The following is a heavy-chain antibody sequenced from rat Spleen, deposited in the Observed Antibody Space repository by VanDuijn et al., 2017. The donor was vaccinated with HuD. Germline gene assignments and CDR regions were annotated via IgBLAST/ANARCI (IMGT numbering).Heavy chain of an antibody. J-gene: IGHJ2*01. CDR1: GFSLTNFH. D-gene: IGHD1-9*01. V-gene: IGHV2S61*01. CDR3: ARGRTYYGYDY. Sequence: QVQLKESGPGLVQPSQTLSLTCTVSGFSLTNFHVHWVRQPPGKGLEWMGVIWGNGNTNYKSTLKSRLSISRDTSKSQVFLKMNNLQTEDTAMYFCARGRTYYGYDYWGQGVMVTVSS. CDR2: IWGNGNT.